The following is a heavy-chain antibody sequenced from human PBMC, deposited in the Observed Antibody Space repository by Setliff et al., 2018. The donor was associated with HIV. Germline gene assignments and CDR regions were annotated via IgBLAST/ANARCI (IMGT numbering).Heavy chain of an antibody. Sequence: SETLSLTCTISGGFISNHYWNWIRQPPGKGLEWIGSTHYSGSSYYSPSLKSRVTISLDTSKNQFSLKLSSMTAADTAVYYCARDVGLCGVDCWPYFYFDLWGRGNLVTVSS. CDR1: GGFISNHY. CDR3: ARDVGLCGVDCWPYFYFDL. D-gene: IGHD2-21*02. J-gene: IGHJ2*01. V-gene: IGHV4-59*11. CDR2: THYSGSS.